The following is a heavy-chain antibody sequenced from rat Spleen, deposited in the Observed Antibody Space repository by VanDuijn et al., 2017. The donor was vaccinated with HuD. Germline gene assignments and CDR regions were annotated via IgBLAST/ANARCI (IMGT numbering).Heavy chain of an antibody. Sequence: EVQLVESGGGLVQPGRSMQLSCAASEFTFSNYDMAWVRQAPTKGLEWVATISTSGSRTYYPDSVKGRFTISRDNAKSTLYLQMNSLRSEDTATYYCARLRYNPFDYWGQGVMVTVSS. V-gene: IGHV5-25*01. CDR3: ARLRYNPFDY. CDR1: EFTFSNYD. D-gene: IGHD1-5*01. J-gene: IGHJ2*01. CDR2: ISTSGSRT.